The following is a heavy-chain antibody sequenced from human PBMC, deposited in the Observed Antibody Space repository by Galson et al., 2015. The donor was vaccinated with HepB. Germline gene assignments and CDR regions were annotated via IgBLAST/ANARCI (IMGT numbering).Heavy chain of an antibody. Sequence: SVKVSCKASGYTFTSYAMNWVRQAPGQGLEWMGWINTNTGNPTYAQGFTGRFVFSLDTPVSTAYLQISSLKAEDTAVYYCARDGDFMVQGVIPADWGQGTLVTVSS. J-gene: IGHJ4*02. D-gene: IGHD3-10*01. CDR3: ARDGDFMVQGVIPAD. V-gene: IGHV7-4-1*02. CDR2: INTNTGNP. CDR1: GYTFTSYA.